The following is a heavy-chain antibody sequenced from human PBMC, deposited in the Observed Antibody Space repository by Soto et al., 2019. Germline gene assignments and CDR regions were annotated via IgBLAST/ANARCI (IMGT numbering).Heavy chain of an antibody. CDR3: AREGYCSSTSCRKGAKGYFEY. CDR1: GYTFTSYY. CDR2: INPSGGST. D-gene: IGHD2-2*01. V-gene: IGHV1-46*01. Sequence: ASVKVSCKASGYTFTSYYMHWVRQAPGQGLEWMGIINPSGGSTSYAQKFQGRVTMTRDTSTSTVYMELSSLRSEDTAVYYCAREGYCSSTSCRKGAKGYFEYWGQGTLVTVS. J-gene: IGHJ4*02.